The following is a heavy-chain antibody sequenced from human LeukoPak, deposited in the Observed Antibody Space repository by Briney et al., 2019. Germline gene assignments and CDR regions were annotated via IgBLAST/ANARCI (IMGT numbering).Heavy chain of an antibody. CDR1: GGTFSSDA. D-gene: IGHD4-11*01. V-gene: IGHV1-69*01. J-gene: IGHJ3*02. CDR2: IIPIFGTA. CDR3: ATPRGDSNYPLDDAFDI. Sequence: SVKVSCKASGGTFSSDAISWVRQAPGQGLEWMGGIIPIFGTANYAQKFQGRVTITADESTSTAYMELSSLRSEDTAVYYCATPRGDSNYPLDDAFDIWGQGTMVTVSS.